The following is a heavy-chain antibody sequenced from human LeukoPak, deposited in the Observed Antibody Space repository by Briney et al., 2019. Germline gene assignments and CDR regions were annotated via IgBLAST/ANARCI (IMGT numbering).Heavy chain of an antibody. CDR1: GFTFSSYS. V-gene: IGHV3-21*01. Sequence: SGGSLRLSCAASGFTFSSYSMNWVRQAPGKGLEWVSSISSSSSYIYYADSVKGRFTISRDNAKNSLYLQMNSLRAEDTAVYYCARDQLISSGWALNWFDPWGQGTLVTVSS. D-gene: IGHD6-19*01. CDR2: ISSSSSYI. J-gene: IGHJ5*02. CDR3: ARDQLISSGWALNWFDP.